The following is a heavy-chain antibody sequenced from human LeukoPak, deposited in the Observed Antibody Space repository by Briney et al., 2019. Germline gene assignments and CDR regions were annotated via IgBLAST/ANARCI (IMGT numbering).Heavy chain of an antibody. CDR3: ARDTGYCSGGSCYGMDV. V-gene: IGHV1-2*02. D-gene: IGHD2-15*01. J-gene: IGHJ6*02. Sequence: ASVKVSCKASGYTFTGYYMHWVRQAPGQGLEWMGWISPNSGDTNYAQKFQGRVTMTRDTSISTAYMELSRLTSDDTAVYYCARDTGYCSGGSCYGMDVWGQGTTVTVSS. CDR2: ISPNSGDT. CDR1: GYTFTGYY.